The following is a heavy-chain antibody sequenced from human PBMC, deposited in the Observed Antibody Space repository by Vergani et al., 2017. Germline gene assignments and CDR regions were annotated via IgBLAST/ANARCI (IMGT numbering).Heavy chain of an antibody. Sequence: QVQLVQSGAEVKKPGASVKVSCKASGYTFTGYYMHWVRQAPGQGLEGVGWINPNSGGTNYAQKFQGRVTMTRDTSISTAYMELSRLRSDDTAVYYCAAGVVPAATGYYYYMDVWGKGTTVTVSS. D-gene: IGHD2-2*01. CDR1: GYTFTGYY. CDR2: INPNSGGT. V-gene: IGHV1-2*02. J-gene: IGHJ6*03. CDR3: AAGVVPAATGYYYYMDV.